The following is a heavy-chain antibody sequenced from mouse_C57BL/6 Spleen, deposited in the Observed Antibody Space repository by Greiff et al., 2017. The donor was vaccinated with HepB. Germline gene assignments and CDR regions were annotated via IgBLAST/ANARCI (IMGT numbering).Heavy chain of an antibody. D-gene: IGHD1-1*01. CDR1: GYTFTDYE. J-gene: IGHJ4*01. Sequence: VQLQQSGAELVRPGASVTLSCKASGYTFTDYEMHWVKQTPVHGLEWIGAIDPETGGTAYNQKFKGKAILTADKSSSTAYMELRSLTSEDSAVYYCTRSGSSPWAMDYWGQGTSGTVSS. CDR2: IDPETGGT. CDR3: TRSGSSPWAMDY. V-gene: IGHV1-15*01.